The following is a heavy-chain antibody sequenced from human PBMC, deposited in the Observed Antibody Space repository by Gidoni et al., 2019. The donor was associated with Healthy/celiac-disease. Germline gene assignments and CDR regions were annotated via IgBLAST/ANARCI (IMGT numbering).Heavy chain of an antibody. Sequence: VQLVESGGGLVQPGGSLRLSCASSGFPFSSYAMHWVRPAPGKGLEYVSAISSNGGSTYYANSVKGRFTISRDNSKNTLYLQMGSLRAEDMAVYYCARDPSMVRGVTDAFDIWGQGTMVTVSS. CDR3: ARDPSMVRGVTDAFDI. D-gene: IGHD3-10*01. V-gene: IGHV3-64*01. CDR1: GFPFSSYA. J-gene: IGHJ3*02. CDR2: ISSNGGST.